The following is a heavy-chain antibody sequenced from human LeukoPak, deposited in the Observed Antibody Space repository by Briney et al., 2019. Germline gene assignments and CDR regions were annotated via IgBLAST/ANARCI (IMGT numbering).Heavy chain of an antibody. D-gene: IGHD2-2*01. Sequence: ASVKVSCKASGYTFTSYGISWVRQAPGQGLEWMGWISAYNGNTNYAQKLQGRVTMTTDTSTGTAYMELRSLRSDDTAVYYCARDGADIVVVPAAMAFDYWGQGTLVTVSS. CDR2: ISAYNGNT. CDR1: GYTFTSYG. V-gene: IGHV1-18*01. J-gene: IGHJ4*02. CDR3: ARDGADIVVVPAAMAFDY.